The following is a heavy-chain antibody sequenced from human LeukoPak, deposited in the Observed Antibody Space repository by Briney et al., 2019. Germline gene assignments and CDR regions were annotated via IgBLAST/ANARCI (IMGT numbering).Heavy chain of an antibody. CDR1: GFTFSSYS. V-gene: IGHV3-21*01. Sequence: GGSLRLSCAASGFTFSSYSMNWVRQAPGKGLEWVSSISSSSYIYYADSVKGRFAISRDNAKNSPYLQMNSLRAEDTAVYYCARDSYDYVWGSYRYTLFDYWGQGTLVTVSS. D-gene: IGHD3-16*02. J-gene: IGHJ4*02. CDR3: ARDSYDYVWGSYRYTLFDY. CDR2: ISSSSYI.